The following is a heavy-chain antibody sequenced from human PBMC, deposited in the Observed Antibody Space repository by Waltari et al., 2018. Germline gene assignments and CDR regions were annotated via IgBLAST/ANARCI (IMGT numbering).Heavy chain of an antibody. CDR1: GYTFTGYY. Sequence: QVQLVQSGAEVKKPGASVKVSCKASGYTFTGYYMHWVRQAPGQGLEWVGRINPNSGGTNYAQKFQGRVTMTRDTSISTAYMELSRLRSDDTAVYYCARDLGPYTVTTSADYWGQGTLVTVSS. J-gene: IGHJ4*02. CDR3: ARDLGPYTVTTSADY. CDR2: INPNSGGT. D-gene: IGHD4-17*01. V-gene: IGHV1-2*06.